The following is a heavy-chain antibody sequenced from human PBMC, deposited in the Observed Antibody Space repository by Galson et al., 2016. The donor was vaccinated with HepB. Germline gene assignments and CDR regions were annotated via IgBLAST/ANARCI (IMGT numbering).Heavy chain of an antibody. J-gene: IGHJ4*02. CDR1: GASISREY. CDR2: MFYGGRT. D-gene: IGHD3-10*01. V-gene: IGHV4-59*12. Sequence: SETLSLTCAVSGASISREYWSWIRQPPGEGLEWIGYMFYGGRTNYNPSPKNRVTLSIDMSNSLFSLTLTSVTAADTAVYYCAKGTGGSGSYSQYFRYWGQGTLVTVSS. CDR3: AKGTGGSGSYSQYFRY.